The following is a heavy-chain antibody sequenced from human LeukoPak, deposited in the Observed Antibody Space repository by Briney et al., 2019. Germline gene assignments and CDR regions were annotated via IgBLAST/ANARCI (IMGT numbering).Heavy chain of an antibody. V-gene: IGHV4-34*01. J-gene: IGHJ4*02. CDR3: ARDSGDILTGYYRGGRGSDY. CDR2: INHSGST. Sequence: SETLSLTCAVYGGSFSGYYWSWIRQPPGKGLEWIGEINHSGSTNYNPSLKSRVTISVDTSKNQFSLKLSSVTAADTAVYYCARDSGDILTGYYRGGRGSDYWGQGTLVTVSS. D-gene: IGHD3-9*01. CDR1: GGSFSGYY.